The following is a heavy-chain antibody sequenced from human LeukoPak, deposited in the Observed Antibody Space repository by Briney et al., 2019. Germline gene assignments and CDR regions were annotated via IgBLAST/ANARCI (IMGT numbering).Heavy chain of an antibody. D-gene: IGHD1-26*01. J-gene: IGHJ4*02. Sequence: PGGSLRLSCAASGFTFSSYSMNWVRQAPGKGLEWVSSISSSSSYIYYADSVKGRFTISRDNAENSLFLQMNSLRAEDTAVYYCARDGGSYGYYFDYWGQGTLVTVSS. CDR3: ARDGGSYGYYFDY. CDR2: ISSSSSYI. CDR1: GFTFSSYS. V-gene: IGHV3-21*04.